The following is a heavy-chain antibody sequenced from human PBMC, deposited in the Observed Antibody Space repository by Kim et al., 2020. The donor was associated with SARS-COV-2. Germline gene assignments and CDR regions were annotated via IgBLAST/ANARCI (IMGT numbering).Heavy chain of an antibody. CDR3: ARDSGEPARNSGMDV. Sequence: GGSLRLSCAASGFTFSTSGVNWARQAPGKGLEWVSHIHPISSHLYYADSVRGRFTISRDNAKNSLYLQMNDLRVEDTAVYYCARDSGEPARNSGMDVWG. CDR1: GFTFSTSG. CDR2: IHPISSHL. J-gene: IGHJ6*02. D-gene: IGHD3-10*01. V-gene: IGHV3-21*01.